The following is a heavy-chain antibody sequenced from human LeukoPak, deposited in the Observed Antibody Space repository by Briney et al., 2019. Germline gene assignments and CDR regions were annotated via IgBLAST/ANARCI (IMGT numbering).Heavy chain of an antibody. CDR2: INHSGST. Sequence: PSETLSLTCAVYGGSFSGYYWSWIRQPPGKGLEWIGEINHSGSTNYNPSLKSRVTISVDTSKNQFSLRLSSVTAADTAVYYCARHGVVPAAIGYWGQGTLVTVSS. V-gene: IGHV4-34*01. CDR3: ARHGVVPAAIGY. D-gene: IGHD2-2*01. J-gene: IGHJ4*02. CDR1: GGSFSGYY.